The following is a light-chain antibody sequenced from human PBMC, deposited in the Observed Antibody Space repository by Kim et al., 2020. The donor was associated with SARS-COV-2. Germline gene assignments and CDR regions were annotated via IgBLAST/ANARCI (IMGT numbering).Light chain of an antibody. Sequence: DIQMTQSPSSLSASIGDRVTITCRASQSISTYLSWYQQMPGKAPKLLIYAASSLQSGVPSRFSGSGSGTDFSLTISNLQPEDFATYFCQQSYSALYTFGQGTKLEI. CDR2: AAS. V-gene: IGKV1-39*01. CDR3: QQSYSALYT. J-gene: IGKJ2*01. CDR1: QSISTY.